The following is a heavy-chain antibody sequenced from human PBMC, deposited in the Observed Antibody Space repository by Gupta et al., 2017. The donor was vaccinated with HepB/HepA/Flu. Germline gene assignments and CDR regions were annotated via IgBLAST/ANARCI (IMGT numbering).Heavy chain of an antibody. CDR2: ISYDGGNK. J-gene: IGHJ6*02. Sequence: QVQLVESGGGVVQPGRSLRLSCAASGFTPSGYAMYWVRQAPGKGLEWVAVISYDGGNKYYADPVKGRFTIPRDNSKNTLYLQMNSLKAEDTAVYYCARTVADTKVYYYGMDVWGQGTTVTVSS. CDR3: ARTVADTKVYYYGMDV. D-gene: IGHD6-19*01. V-gene: IGHV3-30-3*01. CDR1: GFTPSGYA.